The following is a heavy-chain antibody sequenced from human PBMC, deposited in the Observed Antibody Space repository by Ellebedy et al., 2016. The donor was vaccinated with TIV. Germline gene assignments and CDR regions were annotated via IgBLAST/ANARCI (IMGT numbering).Heavy chain of an antibody. D-gene: IGHD2-8*01. CDR1: GGSIGSGTYY. CDR3: ARIPIVQNTYGFFDY. V-gene: IGHV4-31*03. Sequence: MPSETLSLTCSVSGGSIGSGTYYWSWIRQYPGEGLEWIGYIHDAGRTNYSPSLKSRATISADTSKNQFSLKLSSVTAADTAVYYCARIPIVQNTYGFFDYWGQGALVTVSS. J-gene: IGHJ4*02. CDR2: IHDAGRT.